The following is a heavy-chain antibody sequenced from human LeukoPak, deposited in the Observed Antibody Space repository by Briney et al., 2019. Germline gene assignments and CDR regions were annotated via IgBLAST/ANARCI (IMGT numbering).Heavy chain of an antibody. V-gene: IGHV4-38-2*01. CDR1: GYPMNSGYY. J-gene: IGHJ3*02. D-gene: IGHD2-2*01. CDR2: IYHGGRS. CDR3: ARILGYCTSTNCHDAFDI. Sequence: SETLSLTCAGSGYPMNSGYYWGWRRQPPGKGLEWIASIYHGGRSYYNPSLKSRVTIPVDTSKNQFSLKMSSVIAADTAVYYCARILGYCTSTNCHDAFDIWGQGTMVTVSS.